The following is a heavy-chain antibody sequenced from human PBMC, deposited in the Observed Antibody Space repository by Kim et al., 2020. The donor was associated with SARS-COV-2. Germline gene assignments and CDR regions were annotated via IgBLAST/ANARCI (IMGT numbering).Heavy chain of an antibody. D-gene: IGHD4-17*01. CDR3: ARGRGGTTVVTLGLGYYYYYGMDV. Sequence: SETLSLTCAVYGGSFSGYYWSWIRQPPGKGLELIGEINHSGSTNYNPSLKSRVAISVDTSKNQFSLKLSSVTAADTAVYYCARGRGGTTVVTLGLGYYYYYGMDVWGQGTTVTVSS. CDR1: GGSFSGYY. V-gene: IGHV4-34*01. CDR2: INHSGST. J-gene: IGHJ6*02.